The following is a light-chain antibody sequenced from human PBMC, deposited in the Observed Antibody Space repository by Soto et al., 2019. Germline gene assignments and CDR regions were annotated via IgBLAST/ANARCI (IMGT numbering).Light chain of an antibody. J-gene: IGKJ2*01. CDR3: QQYFSTPYT. CDR1: QSVLYSSNNKNY. CDR2: WAS. Sequence: DIVMTQSPDSLAVSLGERATINCKSSQSVLYSSNNKNYLAWYQQKPGQPPKLLIYWASTRESGVPDRFSGSGSGTDFTLTIGSLQVEDVAVYYCQQYFSTPYTFGQGTKLEIK. V-gene: IGKV4-1*01.